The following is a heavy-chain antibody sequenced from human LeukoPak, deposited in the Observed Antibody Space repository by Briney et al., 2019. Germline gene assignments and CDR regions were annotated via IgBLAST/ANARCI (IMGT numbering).Heavy chain of an antibody. CDR2: ISGSGGST. V-gene: IGHV3-23*01. J-gene: IGHJ4*02. D-gene: IGHD1-26*01. CDR1: GFTFSSYA. Sequence: GGSLRLSCAASGFTFSSYAMSWVRQAPGEGLEWVSAISGSGGSTYYADSVKGRFTISRDNSKNTLYLQMNSLRAEDTAVYYCAKDGGELPATFDYWGQGTLVTVSS. CDR3: AKDGGELPATFDY.